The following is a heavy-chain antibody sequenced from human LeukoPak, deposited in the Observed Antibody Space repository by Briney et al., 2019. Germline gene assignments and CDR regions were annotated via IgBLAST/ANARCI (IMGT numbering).Heavy chain of an antibody. CDR3: ARDQGSGYSFFDY. J-gene: IGHJ4*02. CDR1: GFTFSSYG. Sequence: GGSLRLSCAASGFTFSSYGMHWVRQAPGKGLEWVAVIWYDGSNKYYADSVKGRFTISRDNSKNTLYLQMNSLRAEDTAVYYCARDQGSGYSFFDYWGQGTPVTVSS. D-gene: IGHD3-22*01. CDR2: IWYDGSNK. V-gene: IGHV3-33*01.